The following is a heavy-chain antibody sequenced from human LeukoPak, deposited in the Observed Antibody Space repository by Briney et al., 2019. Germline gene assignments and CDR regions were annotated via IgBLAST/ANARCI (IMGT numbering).Heavy chain of an antibody. Sequence: KPSENPSLTCAVYGGAFSGYYWSWIHPPPGKGLEWNGEINHSGSTNYNPSLKSRVTISVDTSKNQFSLKLSSVTAADTAVYYCARGWGYGGSYYFDYWGQGTLVTVSS. D-gene: IGHD1-26*01. CDR3: ARGWGYGGSYYFDY. CDR1: GGAFSGYY. J-gene: IGHJ4*02. CDR2: INHSGST. V-gene: IGHV4-34*01.